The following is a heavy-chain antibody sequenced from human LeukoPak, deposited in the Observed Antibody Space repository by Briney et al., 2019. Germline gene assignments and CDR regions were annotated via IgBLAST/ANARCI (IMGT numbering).Heavy chain of an antibody. CDR2: IYYSGST. CDR1: GGSFISYY. CDR3: ARPLSYYYYMDV. J-gene: IGHJ6*03. V-gene: IGHV4-59*05. Sequence: SETLSLTCTVSGGSFISYYWSWIRQPPGKGLEWIGSIYYSGSTYYNPSLKSRVTISVDTSKNQFSLKLSSVTAADTAVYYCARPLSYYYYMDVWGKGTTVTVSS.